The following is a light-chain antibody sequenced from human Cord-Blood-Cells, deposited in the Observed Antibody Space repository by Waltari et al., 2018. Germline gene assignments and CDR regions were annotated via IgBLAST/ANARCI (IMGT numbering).Light chain of an antibody. J-gene: IGKJ2*01. CDR2: KAS. CDR1: QSISSW. CDR3: QQYNSYSRT. V-gene: IGKV1-5*03. Sequence: PSTLSASVGDRVTITCRASQSISSWLAWYQQKPGKAPKLLIYKASSLESGVPSRFSGSGSGTEFTLTISSLQPDDFATYYCQQYNSYSRTFGQGTKPEIK.